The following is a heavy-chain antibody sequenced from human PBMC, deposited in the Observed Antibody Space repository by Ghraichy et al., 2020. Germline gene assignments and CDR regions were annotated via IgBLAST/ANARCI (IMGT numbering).Heavy chain of an antibody. CDR1: GFTFRSFG. V-gene: IGHV3-23*01. Sequence: GGSLRLSCEVSGFTFRSFGMSWVRQAPGKGLEWVSSISGSGHITHYADSVKGRFTISRDNSKNTLYVQMNSLRADDTAVYYCAKESQAGTLLRSVIIRPIDSWGQGTLVTVSS. D-gene: IGHD3-10*01. CDR3: AKESQAGTLLRSVIIRPIDS. J-gene: IGHJ5*01. CDR2: ISGSGHIT.